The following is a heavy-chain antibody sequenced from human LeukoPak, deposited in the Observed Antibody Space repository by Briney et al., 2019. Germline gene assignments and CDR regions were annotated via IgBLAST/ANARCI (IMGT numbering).Heavy chain of an antibody. V-gene: IGHV7-4-1*02. CDR1: GYTFSSCA. J-gene: IGHJ4*02. D-gene: IGHD3-22*01. CDR3: AIHPSDSSGYFSY. Sequence: ASVKVSCKASGYTFSSCAINWVRQAPGQGLEYMGWIDTKSGNPTYAQGFTGRFVFSLDTSVSTAYLQISSLKAEDTAVYYCAIHPSDSSGYFSYWGQGALVTVSS. CDR2: IDTKSGNP.